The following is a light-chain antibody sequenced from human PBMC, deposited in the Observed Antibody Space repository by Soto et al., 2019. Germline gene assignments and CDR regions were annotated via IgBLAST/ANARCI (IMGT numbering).Light chain of an antibody. J-gene: IGLJ1*01. Sequence: QSALTQPASVSGSPGQSITISCTGTSSDVGGYNYVSWYQQHPGKAPKLTIYDVSNRPSGVSNRFSGSKSGNTASLTISGLQAEDEADYYCSSYTSSSLYAFGTGTKLTVL. CDR3: SSYTSSSLYA. V-gene: IGLV2-14*01. CDR1: SSDVGGYNY. CDR2: DVS.